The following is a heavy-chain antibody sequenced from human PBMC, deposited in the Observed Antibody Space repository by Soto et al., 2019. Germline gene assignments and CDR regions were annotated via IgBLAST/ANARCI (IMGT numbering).Heavy chain of an antibody. CDR3: ARATTVTSSFFFYALDV. CDR2: IYYNGNT. Sequence: QVQLHESGPGLVKPSQTLSLTCTVSGGSISDDDYYWNWIRQSPGKGLEWIGHIYYNGNTYYNPYLKSRLTMSLETSQNQFSLHLTSVIAADSALYFCARATTVTSSFFFYALDVWGQGTTVTVSS. D-gene: IGHD4-17*01. J-gene: IGHJ6*02. CDR1: GGSISDDDYY. V-gene: IGHV4-30-4*01.